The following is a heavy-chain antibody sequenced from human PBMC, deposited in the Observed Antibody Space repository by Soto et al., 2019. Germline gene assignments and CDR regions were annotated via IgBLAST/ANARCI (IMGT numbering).Heavy chain of an antibody. D-gene: IGHD3-3*01. CDR2: NYNACGT. CDR3: ARAPVGLDTISYFDY. Sequence: SETLSLTCTVSGGSVSSVCFHWAWLRPPPEKGLDWIGYNYNACGTYYTPSLESRMHMSLDATRNNYSLRLNSVTAADTAVYFCARAPVGLDTISYFDYWGRGKLVTVSS. CDR1: GGSVSSVCFH. V-gene: IGHV4-30-4*01. J-gene: IGHJ4*02.